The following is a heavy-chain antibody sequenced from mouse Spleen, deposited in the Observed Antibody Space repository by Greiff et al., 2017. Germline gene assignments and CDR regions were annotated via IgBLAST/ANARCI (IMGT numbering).Heavy chain of an antibody. CDR2: ISSGGSYT. CDR1: GFTFSSYA. CDR3: ARQGSSYDNYAMDY. D-gene: IGHD1-1*01. Sequence: EVHLVESGGGLVKPGGSLKLSCAASGFTFSSYAMSWVRQTPEKRLEWVATISSGGSYTYYPDSVKGRFTISRDNAKNTLYLQMSSLRSEDTAMYYCARQGSSYDNYAMDYWGQGTSVTVSS. J-gene: IGHJ4*01. V-gene: IGHV5-9-3*01.